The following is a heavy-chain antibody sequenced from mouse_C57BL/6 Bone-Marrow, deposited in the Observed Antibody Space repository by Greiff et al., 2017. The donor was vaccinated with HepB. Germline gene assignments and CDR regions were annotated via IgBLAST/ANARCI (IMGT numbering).Heavy chain of an antibody. Sequence: EVHLVESGGGLVKPGGSLKLSCAASGFTFSSYAMSWVRQTPEKRLEWVATISDGGSYTYYPDNVKGRFTISRDNAKNNLYLQMSHLKSEETAMYYCAREGGITTVVATDWYFDVWGTGTTVTVSS. CDR1: GFTFSSYA. V-gene: IGHV5-4*01. D-gene: IGHD1-1*01. J-gene: IGHJ1*03. CDR2: ISDGGSYT. CDR3: AREGGITTVVATDWYFDV.